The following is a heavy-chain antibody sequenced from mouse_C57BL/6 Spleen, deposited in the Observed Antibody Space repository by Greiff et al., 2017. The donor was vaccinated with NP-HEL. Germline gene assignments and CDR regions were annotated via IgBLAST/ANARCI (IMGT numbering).Heavy chain of an antibody. Sequence: QVQLQQSGAELVKPGASVKLSCKASGYTFTSYWMQWVKQRPGQGLEWIGEIDPSDSYTNYNQKFKGKATLTVDTSSSTAYMQLSSLTSEDSAVYYCARILRSPYYAMDYWGQGTSVTVSS. J-gene: IGHJ4*01. D-gene: IGHD1-1*01. CDR1: GYTFTSYW. V-gene: IGHV1-50*01. CDR2: IDPSDSYT. CDR3: ARILRSPYYAMDY.